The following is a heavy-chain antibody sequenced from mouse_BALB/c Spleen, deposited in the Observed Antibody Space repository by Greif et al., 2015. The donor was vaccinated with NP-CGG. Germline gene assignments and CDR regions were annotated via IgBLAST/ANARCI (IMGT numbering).Heavy chain of an antibody. Sequence: EVQLQQSGPELVKPGASVKISCKASGYSFTGYYMHWVKQSHVKSLEWIGRINPYNGATSYNQNFKDKASLTVDKSSSTAYMELHSLTSEDSAVYYCAIYDYDAWFAYWGQGTLVTVSA. V-gene: IGHV1-26*01. CDR3: AIYDYDAWFAY. CDR1: GYSFTGYY. D-gene: IGHD2-4*01. J-gene: IGHJ3*01. CDR2: INPYNGAT.